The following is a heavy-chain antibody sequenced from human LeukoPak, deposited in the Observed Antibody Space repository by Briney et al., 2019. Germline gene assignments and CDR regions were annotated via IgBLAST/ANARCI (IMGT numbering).Heavy chain of an antibody. CDR2: IKRDGSEK. V-gene: IGHV3-7*03. CDR3: ARLGPASSGWPESFDY. J-gene: IGHJ4*02. D-gene: IGHD6-19*01. CDR1: GFTFSTYW. Sequence: GGSLRFSCSASGFTFSTYWMSWVRQAPGKGLEWVANIKRDGSEKYYVDSVKGRFTISRDNAKNSLDLQMNSLRVEDTAVYYCARLGPASSGWPESFDYWGQGTLVTVSS.